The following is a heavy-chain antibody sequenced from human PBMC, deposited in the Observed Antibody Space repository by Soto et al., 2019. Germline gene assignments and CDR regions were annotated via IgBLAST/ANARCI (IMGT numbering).Heavy chain of an antibody. CDR2: ISYDGSNK. J-gene: IGHJ6*02. CDR1: GFTFSSYA. CDR3: AREWFGERNFYYGMDV. V-gene: IGHV3-30*04. D-gene: IGHD3-10*01. Sequence: GGSLRLSCAASGFTFSSYAMHWVRQAPGKGLEWVAVISYDGSNKYYADSVKGRFTVSRDNSKNTLYLQMNSLRAEDTAVYYCAREWFGERNFYYGMDVWGQGTTVTVSS.